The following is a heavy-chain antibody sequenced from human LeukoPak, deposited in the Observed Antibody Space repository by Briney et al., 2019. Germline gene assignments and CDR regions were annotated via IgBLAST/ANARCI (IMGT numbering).Heavy chain of an antibody. CDR3: ARSYYYDSSGWRYYYYYMDV. CDR1: GGTFSSYA. J-gene: IGHJ6*03. V-gene: IGHV1-69*06. Sequence: GASVKVSCKASGGTFSSYAISWVRQAPGQGLEWMGGIIPIFGTANYAQKFQGRVTITADKSTSTAYMELSSLRSEDTAVYYCARSYYYDSSGWRYYYYYMDVWGKGTTVTISS. D-gene: IGHD3-22*01. CDR2: IIPIFGTA.